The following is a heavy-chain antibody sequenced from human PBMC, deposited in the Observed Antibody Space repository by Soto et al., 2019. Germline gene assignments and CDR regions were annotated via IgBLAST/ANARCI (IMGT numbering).Heavy chain of an antibody. Sequence: GSLRLSCAASGFTISSYWMSWVRQAPGKGLEWVANIKQDGSEKYYVDSVKGRFTISRDSAKNSLYLQMNSLRAEDTAVYYCARDRYSYYDFWSGSLPYYYYGMDVWGQGTTVTVSS. V-gene: IGHV3-7*01. CDR3: ARDRYSYYDFWSGSLPYYYYGMDV. CDR1: GFTISSYW. D-gene: IGHD3-3*01. CDR2: IKQDGSEK. J-gene: IGHJ6*02.